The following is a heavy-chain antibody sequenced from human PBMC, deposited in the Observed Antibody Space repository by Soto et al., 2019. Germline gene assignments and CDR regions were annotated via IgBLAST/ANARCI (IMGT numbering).Heavy chain of an antibody. Sequence: QVPLVQSGAEEKKPGASVKVSCKASGYPFTSYVMHWVRQAPGQRLGWMGWINAGNGNTKYSQKFQGRVTITRDTSASTAYMGLSSLRSEDTAVYYCARGESVVGDYWGQGTLVTVSS. CDR3: ARGESVVGDY. D-gene: IGHD2-15*01. CDR1: GYPFTSYV. V-gene: IGHV1-3*05. CDR2: INAGNGNT. J-gene: IGHJ4*02.